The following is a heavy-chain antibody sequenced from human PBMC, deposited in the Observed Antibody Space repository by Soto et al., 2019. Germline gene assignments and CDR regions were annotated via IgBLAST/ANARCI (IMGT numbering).Heavy chain of an antibody. CDR1: GGSFSGYY. D-gene: IGHD6-13*01. CDR2: INHSGST. J-gene: IGHJ6*03. V-gene: IGHV4-34*01. CDR3: ARTIAAAGTLGHYYYYMDV. Sequence: TSETLSLTCAVYGGSFSGYYWSWIRQPPGKGLEWIGEINHSGSTNYNPSLKSRVTISVDTSKNQFSLKLSSVTAADTAVYFCARTIAAAGTLGHYYYYMDVWGKGTTVTVSS.